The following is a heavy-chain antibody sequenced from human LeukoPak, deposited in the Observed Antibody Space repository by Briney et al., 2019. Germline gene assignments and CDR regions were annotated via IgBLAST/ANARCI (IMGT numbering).Heavy chain of an antibody. V-gene: IGHV4-4*07. CDR3: GRSYGSGSSNWFDP. CDR1: GGPISTYY. D-gene: IGHD3-10*01. J-gene: IGHJ5*02. Sequence: SETLSLTCTVSGGPISTYYWTWIRQPAGKGLEWIGHIYTSGSTNYNPSLKSGVTMSLDTSKKQSSLKLSYVSAADTALYYCGRSYGSGSSNWFDPSGQGGKVTVSS. CDR2: IYTSGST.